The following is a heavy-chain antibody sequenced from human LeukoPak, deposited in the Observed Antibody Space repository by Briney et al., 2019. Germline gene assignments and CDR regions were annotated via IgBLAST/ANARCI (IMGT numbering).Heavy chain of an antibody. CDR3: ARGGRWLQWYYFDY. V-gene: IGHV3-11*01. Sequence: VGSLRLSCTASGFTFSEHFMTWIRLAPGKGLECVSYMSSRGNTIYYADSVKGRFTISRDNAKSSLYLQMNNLGAEDTAVYYCARGGRWLQWYYFDYWGQGTVVTVSA. CDR2: MSSRGNTI. CDR1: GFTFSEHF. J-gene: IGHJ4*02. D-gene: IGHD5-24*01.